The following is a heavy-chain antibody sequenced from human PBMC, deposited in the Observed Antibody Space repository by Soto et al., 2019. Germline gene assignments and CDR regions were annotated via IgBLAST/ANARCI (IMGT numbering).Heavy chain of an antibody. CDR1: GXTFANYA. CDR2: LLRSGSTT. D-gene: IGHD4-17*01. Sequence: GSLRVLSAASGXTFANYAMTWARQAPGKGLEWVSSLLRSGSTTYYADSVKGRFTISSDISANSLYLQMDSLRAEDTAVYYFAKDAVSGDGIWLLDSWGQGTVVTVPS. CDR3: AKDAVSGDGIWLLDS. V-gene: IGHV3-23*01. J-gene: IGHJ4*02.